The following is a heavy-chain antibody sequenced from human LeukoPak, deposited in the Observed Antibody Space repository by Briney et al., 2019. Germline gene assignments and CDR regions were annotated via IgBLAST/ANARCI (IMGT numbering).Heavy chain of an antibody. D-gene: IGHD3-22*01. V-gene: IGHV3-7*01. Sequence: EGSLRLSCAASGFTFSSYWMSWVRQAPGKGLEWVANIKQDGSEKYYVDSVKGRFTTSRDNTKNTLNLQMNSLRAEDTAVYYCARDLGQYYDTSDNWFDPWGQGTLVTVSS. CDR3: ARDLGQYYDTSDNWFDP. CDR1: GFTFSSYW. J-gene: IGHJ5*02. CDR2: IKQDGSEK.